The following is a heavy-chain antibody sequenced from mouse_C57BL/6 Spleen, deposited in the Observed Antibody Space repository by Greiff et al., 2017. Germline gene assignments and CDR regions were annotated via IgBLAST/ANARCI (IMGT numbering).Heavy chain of an antibody. Sequence: VQLKQSGPELVKPGASVKMSCKASGYTFTDYNMHWVKQSHGKSLEWIGYINPNNGGTSYNQKFKGKATLTVNKSSSTAYMELRSLTSEDSAVYYCARGSYDYDGYYAMDYWGQGTSVTVSS. J-gene: IGHJ4*01. CDR2: INPNNGGT. D-gene: IGHD2-4*01. CDR1: GYTFTDYN. CDR3: ARGSYDYDGYYAMDY. V-gene: IGHV1-22*01.